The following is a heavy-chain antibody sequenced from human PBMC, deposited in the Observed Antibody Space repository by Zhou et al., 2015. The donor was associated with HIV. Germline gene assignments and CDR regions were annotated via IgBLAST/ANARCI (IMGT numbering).Heavy chain of an antibody. V-gene: IGHV1-8*02. Sequence: QVQLVQSGAEVKKPGSSVKVSCKASGGTFSSYAISWVRQAPGQGLEWMGWMNPNSGNTGYAQKFQGRVTMTRNTSISTAYMELSSLRSEDTAMYYCARGRSRGGWTHYFDYWGQGTLVTVSS. D-gene: IGHD6-19*01. CDR2: MNPNSGNT. J-gene: IGHJ4*02. CDR1: GGTFSSYA. CDR3: ARGRSRGGWTHYFDY.